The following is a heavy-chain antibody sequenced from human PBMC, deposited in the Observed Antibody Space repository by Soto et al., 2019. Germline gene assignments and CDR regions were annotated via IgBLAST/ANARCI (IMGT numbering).Heavy chain of an antibody. J-gene: IGHJ4*02. V-gene: IGHV4-34*01. CDR1: GGSFSGYY. Sequence: SETLSLTCAVYGGSFSGYYWSWIRQPPGKGLEWIGEINHSGSTNYNPSLKSRVTISVDTSKNQFSLKLSSVTAADTAVYYCARVRRYYDYIWGSRASYYFDYWGQGTLVTVS. CDR3: ARVRRYYDYIWGSRASYYFDY. D-gene: IGHD3-16*01. CDR2: INHSGST.